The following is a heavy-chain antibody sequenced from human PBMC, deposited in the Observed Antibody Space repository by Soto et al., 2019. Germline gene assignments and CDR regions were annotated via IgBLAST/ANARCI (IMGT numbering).Heavy chain of an antibody. J-gene: IGHJ4*02. CDR2: IYYSGST. CDR1: GGSICSSSYY. Sequence: SETLSLTCTVCGGSICSSSYYWGWIRQPPGKGLEWIGSIYYSGSTYYNPSLKSRVTISVDTSKNQFTLRLSSVTAADTAVYYCARAPETPSILGVALPYFFDYWGQGALVTVSS. CDR3: ARAPETPSILGVALPYFFDY. V-gene: IGHV4-39*06. D-gene: IGHD3-3*01.